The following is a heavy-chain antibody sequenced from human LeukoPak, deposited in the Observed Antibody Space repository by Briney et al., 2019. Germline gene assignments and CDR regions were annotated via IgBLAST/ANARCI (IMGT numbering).Heavy chain of an antibody. CDR1: GYTFTGYY. V-gene: IGHV1-2*02. CDR2: INPNSGCT. CDR3: ASRGASSSSSIDY. D-gene: IGHD6-6*01. J-gene: IGHJ4*02. Sequence: ASVKVSCKASGYTFTGYYMHWVRQAPGQGLEWMGWINPNSGCTNDAQKFQGRVPMTRDTSISTAYMELSRLRSDDTAVYYCASRGASSSSSIDYWGQGTLVTVSS.